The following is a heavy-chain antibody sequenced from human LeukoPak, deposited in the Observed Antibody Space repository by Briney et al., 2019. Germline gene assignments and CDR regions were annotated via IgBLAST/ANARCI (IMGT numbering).Heavy chain of an antibody. J-gene: IGHJ4*02. CDR2: INHDGRAT. CDR3: ARDVGYNRFDQ. D-gene: IGHD5-24*01. V-gene: IGHV3-7*01. Sequence: GGSLRLSCAASGFTFSNYWMTWVRQAPEKGLEWVANINHDGRATFYGDSVKGRFTISRDNAENSLYLQMNSLRAEDTAVYYCARDVGYNRFDQWGQGTLVTVSS. CDR1: GFTFSNYW.